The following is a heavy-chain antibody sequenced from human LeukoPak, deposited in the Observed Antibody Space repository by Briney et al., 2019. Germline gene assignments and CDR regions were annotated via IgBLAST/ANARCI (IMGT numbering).Heavy chain of an antibody. V-gene: IGHV1-18*01. J-gene: IGHJ6*02. Sequence: ASVKVSCKASGYTFTNYGFTWMRQAPGQGPEWMGWISPYNGNTNYAQKLQGRVTMTTDTSTSTAYMELRSLRSDDTAVYYCAADALRTAPGPYYYGMDVWGQGTTVTVSS. CDR2: ISPYNGNT. CDR3: AADALRTAPGPYYYGMDV. CDR1: GYTFTNYG. D-gene: IGHD6-13*01.